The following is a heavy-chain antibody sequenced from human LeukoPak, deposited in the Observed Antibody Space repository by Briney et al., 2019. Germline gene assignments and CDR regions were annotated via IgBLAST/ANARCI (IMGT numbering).Heavy chain of an antibody. CDR1: GFTFSNYW. CDR3: AGFPGYSYGDLSYYGLRV. D-gene: IGHD5-18*01. J-gene: IGHJ6*04. Sequence: GGSLRLSCEGSGFTFSNYWMGWARQAPGKGLQWVANIKTDGSEKYYVDSVKGRFTISRDNAKNSLYLQMNSLRAEDTAVYYCAGFPGYSYGDLSYYGLRVWGKGTTVTVSS. V-gene: IGHV3-7*01. CDR2: IKTDGSEK.